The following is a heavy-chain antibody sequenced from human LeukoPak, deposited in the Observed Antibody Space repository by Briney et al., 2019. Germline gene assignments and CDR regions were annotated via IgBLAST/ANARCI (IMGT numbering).Heavy chain of an antibody. J-gene: IGHJ4*02. CDR1: GGSFSGYY. CDR3: ARERTADFYFDY. CDR2: IYYSGST. Sequence: KSSETLSLTCAVYGGSFSGYYWSWIRQPPGKGLEWIGYIYYSGSTNYNPSLKSRVTISVDTSKNQFSLKLSSVTAADTAVYYCARERTADFYFDYWGQGTLVTVSS. V-gene: IGHV4-59*01. D-gene: IGHD2-2*01.